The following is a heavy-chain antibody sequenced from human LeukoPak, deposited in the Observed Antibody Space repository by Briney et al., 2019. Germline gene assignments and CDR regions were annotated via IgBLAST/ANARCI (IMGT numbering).Heavy chain of an antibody. D-gene: IGHD2-2*02. J-gene: IGHJ4*02. CDR3: AKDLKRSYCSSTSSYTWFDY. CDR2: ISGSGGST. Sequence: PGGSLRLSCAASGFTFSSYAMSWVRQAPGKGLEWVSAISGSGGSTYYADSVKGRFTISRDNSKNTLYLQMNSLRAEDTAVYYCAKDLKRSYCSSTSSYTWFDYWGQGTLVTVSS. CDR1: GFTFSSYA. V-gene: IGHV3-23*01.